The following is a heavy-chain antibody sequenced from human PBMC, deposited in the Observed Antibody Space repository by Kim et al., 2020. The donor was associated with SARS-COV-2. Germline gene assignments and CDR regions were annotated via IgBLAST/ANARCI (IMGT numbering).Heavy chain of an antibody. V-gene: IGHV4-31*02. CDR3: ARFSSRAGTYYYYGLDV. D-gene: IGHD3-10*01. J-gene: IGHJ6*02. Sequence: LPSRVSISVDTSKNQFSLKLSSVTAADAAMYYCARFSSRAGTYYYYGLDVWGQGTTVTVSS.